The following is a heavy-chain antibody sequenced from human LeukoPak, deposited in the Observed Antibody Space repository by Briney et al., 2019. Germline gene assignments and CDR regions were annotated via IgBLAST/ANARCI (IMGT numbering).Heavy chain of an antibody. D-gene: IGHD1-26*01. CDR3: ARDPYSGNYGPYYYYYKDV. J-gene: IGHJ6*03. V-gene: IGHV3-21*06. CDR2: ITSSSSYI. Sequence: PGGSLRLSCAASGFTFSGYNMNWVCQAPGKGPEWVSSITSSSSYIYYADSVKGRFTISRDNAKNSLYLQMDSLRVEDTAVYYCARDPYSGNYGPYYYYYKDVWGKGPRSPSP. CDR1: GFTFSGYN.